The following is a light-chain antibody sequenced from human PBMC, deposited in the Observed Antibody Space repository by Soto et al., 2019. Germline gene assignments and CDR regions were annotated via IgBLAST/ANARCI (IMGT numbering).Light chain of an antibody. CDR1: SSDVGKFNF. CDR2: EGT. CDR3: CSYAGRTTYM. J-gene: IGLJ1*01. V-gene: IGLV2-23*01. Sequence: QSVLTQPASVSGSPGQSITISCTGTSSDVGKFNFVSWYQQHPGKAPKFIIYEGTKRPSGVSNRFSGSKSGNTASLTISGLQPEDEAEYFCCSYAGRTTYMFGTATKVTVL.